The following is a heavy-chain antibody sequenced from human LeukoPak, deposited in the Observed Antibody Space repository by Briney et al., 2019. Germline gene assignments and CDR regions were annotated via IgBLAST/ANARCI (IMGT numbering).Heavy chain of an antibody. CDR1: GGSISSYY. CDR3: ARAEQQLGFDY. J-gene: IGHJ4*02. CDR2: IYYSGST. V-gene: IGHV4-59*01. Sequence: SETLSLTCTDSGGSISSYYWSWIRQPPGKGLEWIGYIYYSGSTNYNPSLKSRVTISVDTSKNQFSLKLSSVTAADTAVYYCARAEQQLGFDYWGQGTLVTVSS. D-gene: IGHD6-13*01.